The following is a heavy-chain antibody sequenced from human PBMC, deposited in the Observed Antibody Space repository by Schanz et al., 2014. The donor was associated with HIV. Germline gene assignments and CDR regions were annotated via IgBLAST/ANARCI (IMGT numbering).Heavy chain of an antibody. J-gene: IGHJ6*02. CDR3: ARVANWDYYGMDV. Sequence: VQLVESGGGLVKPGRSLRLSCAASGFTFDDYAMHWVRQAPGKGLEWVAVIWYDGSNKYYADSVKGRFTISRDNSKNTLFLQMNSLRGEDTAVYYCARVANWDYYGMDVWGRGTTVTVSS. CDR1: GFTFDDYA. V-gene: IGHV3-33*08. CDR2: IWYDGSNK. D-gene: IGHD3-16*01.